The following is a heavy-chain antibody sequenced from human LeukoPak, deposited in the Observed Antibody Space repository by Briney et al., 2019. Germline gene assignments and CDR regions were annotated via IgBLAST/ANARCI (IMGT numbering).Heavy chain of an antibody. D-gene: IGHD3-10*01. V-gene: IGHV3-21*01. Sequence: GGSLRLSCAASGFTFSSYSMNWVRQAPGKGLEWVSSISSSSSYIYYADSVKGRFTISRDNAKNSLYLQMNSLRAEDTAVYYCARRRQFGFGESPSCYFDYWGQGTLVTVSS. CDR1: GFTFSSYS. CDR3: ARRRQFGFGESPSCYFDY. J-gene: IGHJ4*02. CDR2: ISSSSSYI.